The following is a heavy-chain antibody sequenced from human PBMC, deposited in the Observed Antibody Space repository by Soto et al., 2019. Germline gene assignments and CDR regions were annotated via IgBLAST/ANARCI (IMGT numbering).Heavy chain of an antibody. CDR1: EFTFNNYW. V-gene: IGHV3-74*01. J-gene: IGHJ3*02. CDR3: AGSGSGAFDI. CDR2: INSDGSIT. D-gene: IGHD3-10*01. Sequence: GGSLRLSCTASEFTFNNYWMHWVRQAPGKGLVWVSRINSDGSITTYADSVKGRFTISRDNARNTLYLQINSLRAEETAVYYCAGSGSGAFDIWGRGTMVTVSS.